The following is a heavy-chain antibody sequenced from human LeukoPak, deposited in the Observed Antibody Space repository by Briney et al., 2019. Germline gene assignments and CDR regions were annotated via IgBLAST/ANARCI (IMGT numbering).Heavy chain of an antibody. J-gene: IGHJ4*02. D-gene: IGHD1-26*01. CDR3: ARSTGSYYGDLEY. V-gene: IGHV3-23*01. CDR1: GFTFSIYA. CDR2: IRGSGDAT. Sequence: GGSLRLSCAASGFTFSIYAMNWVRQAPGRGLEWVSGIRGSGDATYYADSVKGRFTISRGISKNTLSLQMRSLRAEDTAVYYCARSTGSYYGDLEYWGQGTLVTVSS.